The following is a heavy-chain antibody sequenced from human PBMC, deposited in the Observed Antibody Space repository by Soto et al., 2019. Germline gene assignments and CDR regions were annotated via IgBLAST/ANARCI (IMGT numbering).Heavy chain of an antibody. D-gene: IGHD6-19*01. Sequence: QVQLVESGGGVVQPGRSLRLSCAASGFTFSSYGMHWVRQAPGKGLEWVAVIWYDGSNKYYADSVKGRFTISRDNSKNTLYLQMNSLRAEDTAVYYCARGRGAVAATQSGVDWCWGQGTLVTVSS. CDR1: GFTFSSYG. CDR2: IWYDGSNK. V-gene: IGHV3-33*01. J-gene: IGHJ4*02. CDR3: ARGRGAVAATQSGVDWC.